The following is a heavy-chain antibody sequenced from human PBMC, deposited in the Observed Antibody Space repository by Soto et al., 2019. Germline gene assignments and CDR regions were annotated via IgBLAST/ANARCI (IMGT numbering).Heavy chain of an antibody. CDR2: ISYDGSNK. D-gene: IGHD3-16*01. V-gene: IGHV3-30*18. Sequence: QVQLVESGGGVVQPGRSLRLSCAASGFTFSSYGMHWVRQAPGEGLEWVAVISYDGSNKYYADSVKGRFTISRDNSKNTLYLQMNSLRAEDSAVYYCSKDRAIRRDGHNPDYWGQGTLVTVSS. CDR1: GFTFSSYG. J-gene: IGHJ4*02. CDR3: SKDRAIRRDGHNPDY.